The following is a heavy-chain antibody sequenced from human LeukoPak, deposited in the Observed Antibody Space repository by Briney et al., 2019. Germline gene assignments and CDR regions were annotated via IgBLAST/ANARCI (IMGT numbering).Heavy chain of an antibody. CDR2: IYPGDSEA. CDR3: ARPQDFGLTGMNAFDI. Sequence: GESLKISGKGSGNIFTTYWIGWVGQMPGKGLEWMGMIYPGDSEARYSPSFQGQVTISTDKPISTAYLQWSSLKASDTAMYYCARPQDFGLTGMNAFDIWGQGTMVTVSS. V-gene: IGHV5-51*01. J-gene: IGHJ3*02. D-gene: IGHD7-27*01. CDR1: GNIFTTYW.